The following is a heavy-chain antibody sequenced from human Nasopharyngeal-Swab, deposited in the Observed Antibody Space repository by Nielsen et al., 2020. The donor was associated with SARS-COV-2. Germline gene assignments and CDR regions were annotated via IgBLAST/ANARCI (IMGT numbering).Heavy chain of an antibody. D-gene: IGHD3-9*01. CDR3: ARHVPPEYYDILTGYYDY. CDR2: IYPRDSDT. J-gene: IGHJ4*02. Sequence: GESLKISCEGSGYTFSSYWIGWVRQMPGKGLEWMGIIYPRDSDTKYSPSFQGQVTLSADKSINTAYLQWSSLKASDTAMYYCARHVPPEYYDILTGYYDYWGQGTLVTVSS. CDR1: GYTFSSYW. V-gene: IGHV5-51*01.